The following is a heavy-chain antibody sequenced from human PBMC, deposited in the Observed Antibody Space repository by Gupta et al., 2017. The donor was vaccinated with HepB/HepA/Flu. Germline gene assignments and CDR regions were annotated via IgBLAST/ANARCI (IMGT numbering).Heavy chain of an antibody. Sequence: QVQLVESGGGVVQPGRSSRRSCPASGFTFISYGVHWVRQAPGKGLEWVAVISYDGSNKYYADSVKGRFTISRDNSKNTLYLQMNSLRAEDTAVYYGANVKWLSPEAFDIWGQGTMVTVSS. J-gene: IGHJ3*02. CDR3: ANVKWLSPEAFDI. CDR2: ISYDGSNK. V-gene: IGHV3-30*18. CDR1: GFTFISYG. D-gene: IGHD3-22*01.